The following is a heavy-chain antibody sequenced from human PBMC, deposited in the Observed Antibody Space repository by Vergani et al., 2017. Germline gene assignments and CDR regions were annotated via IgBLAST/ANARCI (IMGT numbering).Heavy chain of an antibody. V-gene: IGHV3-48*01. CDR3: AIATGAGLEYYYYYDMDV. Sequence: EVQLVESGGGLVQPGGSLSPSCAASGFTLSSYSMNWVRQAPGKGLEWVSYISSSSSTIYYADSVKGRFTISRENAKNSLYLQMNSLRAEDTAVYYCAIATGAGLEYYYYYDMDVWGKXP. CDR1: GFTLSSYS. D-gene: IGHD4-11*01. CDR2: ISSSSSTI. J-gene: IGHJ6*03.